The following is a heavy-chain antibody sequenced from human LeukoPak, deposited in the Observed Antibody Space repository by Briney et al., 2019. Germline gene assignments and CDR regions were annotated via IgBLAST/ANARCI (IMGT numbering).Heavy chain of an antibody. CDR1: GFTFSSYW. CDR2: IKQDGSEK. V-gene: IGHV3-7*01. Sequence: PGGSLRLSCAASGFTFSSYWMSWVRQAPGKGLEWVANIKQDGSEKYYVDSVKGRFTISRNNAKNSLFLQMNSLRGEDTVVYYCARDKVGGSMAGSNFDYWGQGTLVTVSS. J-gene: IGHJ4*02. D-gene: IGHD6-19*01. CDR3: ARDKVGGSMAGSNFDY.